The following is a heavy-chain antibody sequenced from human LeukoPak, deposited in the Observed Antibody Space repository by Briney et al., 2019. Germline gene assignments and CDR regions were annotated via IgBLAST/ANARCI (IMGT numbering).Heavy chain of an antibody. D-gene: IGHD3-10*01. V-gene: IGHV3-11*06. Sequence: GGSLRLSCAASGFTFSDYYMSWLRQAPGKGLEWGSYISSSSSYTNYADSVKGRFTISRDNAKNSLYLQMNSLRAEDTAVYYCARARYYGSGSYLDYWGQGTLVTVSS. J-gene: IGHJ4*02. CDR3: ARARYYGSGSYLDY. CDR1: GFTFSDYY. CDR2: ISSSSSYT.